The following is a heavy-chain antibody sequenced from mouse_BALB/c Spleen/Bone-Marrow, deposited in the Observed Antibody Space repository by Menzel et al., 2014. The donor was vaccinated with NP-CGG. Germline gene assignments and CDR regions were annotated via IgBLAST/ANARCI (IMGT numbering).Heavy chain of an antibody. D-gene: IGHD2-2*01. CDR2: IDPANDNT. V-gene: IGHV14-3*02. Sequence: EVQLQQSGAELVKPGASVKLSCTASGFNIKDTYIHWVKQRPEQGLEWIGRIDPANDNTKYDPKFQGKATITADTSSSTAYLQLSSLTSEGTAVYYCASYVYGYYFDYWGQGTTLTVSS. CDR1: GFNIKDTY. J-gene: IGHJ2*01. CDR3: ASYVYGYYFDY.